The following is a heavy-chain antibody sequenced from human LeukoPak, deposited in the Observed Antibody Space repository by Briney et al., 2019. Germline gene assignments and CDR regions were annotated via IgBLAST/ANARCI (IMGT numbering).Heavy chain of an antibody. CDR2: IIPILGIA. Sequence: ASVKVSCKASGGTFSSYAISWVRQAPGQGLEWMGRIIPILGIANYAQKFQGRVTITADKSTSTAYMELSSLRSEDTAVYYCARDPNYYDSSGQGIDYWGRGTLVTVSS. J-gene: IGHJ4*02. CDR3: ARDPNYYDSSGQGIDY. V-gene: IGHV1-69*04. D-gene: IGHD3-22*01. CDR1: GGTFSSYA.